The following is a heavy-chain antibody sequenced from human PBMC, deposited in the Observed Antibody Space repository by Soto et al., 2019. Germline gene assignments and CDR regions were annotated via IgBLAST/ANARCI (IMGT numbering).Heavy chain of an antibody. CDR2: INPSGGST. J-gene: IGHJ4*02. V-gene: IGHV1-46*01. CDR3: ARGYFDS. Sequence: GASVKVSCKASGYSFTTYYMRWVRQAPGQGLGWMGIINPSGGSTSYTHNFQGRVTMTRDTSTSTVYMELSSLRSDDTAIYYCARGYFDSWGQGTLVTVSS. CDR1: GYSFTTYY.